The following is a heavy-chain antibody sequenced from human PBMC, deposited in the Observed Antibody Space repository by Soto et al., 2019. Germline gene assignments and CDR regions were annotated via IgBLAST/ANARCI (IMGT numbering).Heavy chain of an antibody. CDR1: GGTFSSYT. V-gene: IGHV1-69*04. D-gene: IGHD2-2*01. J-gene: IGHJ4*02. CDR2: IIPILGIA. Sequence: SVKVSCKASGGTFSSYTISWVRQAPGQGLEWMGRIIPILGIANYAQKFQGRVTITADKSTSTAYMELSSLRSEDTAVYYCARDLGYCSSTSCYSFDYWGQGTLVTVSS. CDR3: ARDLGYCSSTSCYSFDY.